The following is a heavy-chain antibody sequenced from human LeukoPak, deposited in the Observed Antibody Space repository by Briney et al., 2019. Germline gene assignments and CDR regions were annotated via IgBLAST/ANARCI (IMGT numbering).Heavy chain of an antibody. CDR2: IYTSGST. J-gene: IGHJ6*03. CDR3: ARVSSGYDFWSGYYDNYYYMDV. D-gene: IGHD3-3*01. CDR1: GGSISSYY. Sequence: PSETLPLTCTVSGGSISSYYWSWIRQPAGKGLEWIGRIYTSGSTNYNPSLKSRVTMSVDTSKNQFSLKLSSVTAADTAVYYCARVSSGYDFWSGYYDNYYYMDVWGKGTTVTVSS. V-gene: IGHV4-4*07.